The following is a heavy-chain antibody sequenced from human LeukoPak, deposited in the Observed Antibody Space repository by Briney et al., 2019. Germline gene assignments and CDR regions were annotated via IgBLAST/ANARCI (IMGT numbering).Heavy chain of an antibody. J-gene: IGHJ4*02. CDR2: IKQDGSEK. V-gene: IGHV3-7*01. Sequence: GGPLRLSCAASGFTFSSYWMSWVRQAPGKGLEWVANIKQDGSEKYYVDSVKGRFTISRDNAKNSLYLQMNSLRAEDTAVYYCARDQHVVRFLEWLSEYYFDYWGQGTLVTVSS. D-gene: IGHD3-3*01. CDR3: ARDQHVVRFLEWLSEYYFDY. CDR1: GFTFSSYW.